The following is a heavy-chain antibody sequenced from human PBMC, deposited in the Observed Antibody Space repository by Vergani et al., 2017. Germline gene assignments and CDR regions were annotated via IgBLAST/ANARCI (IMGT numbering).Heavy chain of an antibody. D-gene: IGHD3-10*01. CDR2: ISNDGSNK. J-gene: IGHJ6*03. V-gene: IGHV3-30*18. CDR3: AKGGDGAGSSIRDYYYYMGV. Sequence: QVQLVESGGGVVQPGRSLRLSCAASGFAFNYYGMHWVRQAPGKGLEWVAFISNDGSNKYYTDSVKGRFTISRDNSKNTLYLQMNSLRAEDTVVYYCAKGGDGAGSSIRDYYYYMGVWGKGTTVTVSS. CDR1: GFAFNYYG.